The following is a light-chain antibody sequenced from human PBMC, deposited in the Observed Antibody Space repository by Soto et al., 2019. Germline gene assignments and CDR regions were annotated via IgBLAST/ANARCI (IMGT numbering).Light chain of an antibody. CDR3: GAWDESLNGYV. V-gene: IGLV1-44*01. J-gene: IGLJ1*01. Sequence: QSVLTQPPSASGTPGQRVTISCSGGSSHIGINTVNWYQQLPGTAPKVLIYTDNERPSGVPDRCSGFKSGTSASLAINGLQSGDEADYYCGAWDESLNGYVFGTGTKVTVL. CDR1: SSHIGINT. CDR2: TDN.